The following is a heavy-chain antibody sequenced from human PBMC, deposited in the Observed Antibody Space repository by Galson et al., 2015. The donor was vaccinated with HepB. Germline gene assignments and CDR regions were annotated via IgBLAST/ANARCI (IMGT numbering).Heavy chain of an antibody. D-gene: IGHD5-18*01. Sequence: SVKVSCKASGYTFTGYYMHWVRQAPGQGLEWMGWINPNSGGTNYAQKFQGRATMTRDTSISTAYMELSRLRSDDTAVYFCARAVYSYVSDYWGQGTLVTVSS. V-gene: IGHV1-2*02. CDR3: ARAVYSYVSDY. J-gene: IGHJ4*02. CDR1: GYTFTGYY. CDR2: INPNSGGT.